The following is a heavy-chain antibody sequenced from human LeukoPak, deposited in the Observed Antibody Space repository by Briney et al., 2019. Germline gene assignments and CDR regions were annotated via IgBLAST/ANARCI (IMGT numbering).Heavy chain of an antibody. CDR2: ISSSSSYI. J-gene: IGHJ4*02. D-gene: IGHD2-15*01. V-gene: IGHV3-21*01. Sequence: GGSLRLSCAASGFTFSRYSMNWVRQAPGKGLEWVSSISSSSSYIYYADSVKGRFTISRDNAKNSLYLQMNSLRAEDTAVYYCARDYYCSGGSCYSPHYWGQGTLVTVSS. CDR3: ARDYYCSGGSCYSPHY. CDR1: GFTFSRYS.